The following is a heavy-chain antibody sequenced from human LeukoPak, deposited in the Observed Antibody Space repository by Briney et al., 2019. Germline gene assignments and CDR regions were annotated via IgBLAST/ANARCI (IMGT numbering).Heavy chain of an antibody. Sequence: GGSLRLSCATSGFTFAGNAMSWVRQSPGKGLEWVSGISAGDGSSHYADSVKGRFTISVDNSKNTLYLQMNSLRAEDTAVYYCAKGGLGGYNAVFDCWGQGTLVTVSS. CDR2: ISAGDGSS. D-gene: IGHD5-24*01. J-gene: IGHJ4*02. CDR1: GFTFAGNA. V-gene: IGHV3-23*01. CDR3: AKGGLGGYNAVFDC.